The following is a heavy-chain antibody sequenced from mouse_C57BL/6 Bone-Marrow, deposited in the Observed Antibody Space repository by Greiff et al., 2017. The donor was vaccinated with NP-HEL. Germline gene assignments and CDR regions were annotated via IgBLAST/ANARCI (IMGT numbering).Heavy chain of an antibody. J-gene: IGHJ4*01. CDR1: GYTFTDYY. Sequence: VQLQQSGPELVKPGASVKISCKASGYTFTDYYMNWVKQSHGKSLEWIGDINPNTGGNSYNQKFKGKATLTVDKYYSTAYSSLRSLTSEDSAVYSCARPLDSSGYDYAMYYWGQGTSVTVSS. CDR2: INPNTGGN. V-gene: IGHV1-26*01. D-gene: IGHD3-2*01. CDR3: ARPLDSSGYDYAMYY.